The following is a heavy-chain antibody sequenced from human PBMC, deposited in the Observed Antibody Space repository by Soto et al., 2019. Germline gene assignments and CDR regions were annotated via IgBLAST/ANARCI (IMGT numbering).Heavy chain of an antibody. V-gene: IGHV4-31*03. CDR2: IYYSGST. CDR3: ARGGYCSGGSCYSGPYY. Sequence: SETLSLTCTVSGGSISSGGYYWSWIRQHPGKGLEWIGYIYYSGSTYYNPSLKSRVTISVDTSKNQFSLKLSSVTAADTAVYYCARGGYCSGGSCYSGPYYWGQGTLVTVSS. D-gene: IGHD2-15*01. CDR1: GGSISSGGYY. J-gene: IGHJ4*02.